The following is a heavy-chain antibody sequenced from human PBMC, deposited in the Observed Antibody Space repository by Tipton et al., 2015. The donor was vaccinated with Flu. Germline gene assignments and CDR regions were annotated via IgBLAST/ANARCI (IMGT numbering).Heavy chain of an antibody. J-gene: IGHJ5*02. CDR2: TFHSGNT. D-gene: IGHD4-11*01. V-gene: IGHV4-39*07. CDR1: GDSIRSSNYY. Sequence: GLVKPSETLPLTCGVSGDSIRSSNYYWGWIRQPPGKGLEWIGNTFHSGNTYLNPSLKSRVTISIDTSRNQFSLKLNYVTAGDTAVYYCARRDYSNYVSEPKNWFDPWGQGALVTVSS. CDR3: ARRDYSNYVSEPKNWFDP.